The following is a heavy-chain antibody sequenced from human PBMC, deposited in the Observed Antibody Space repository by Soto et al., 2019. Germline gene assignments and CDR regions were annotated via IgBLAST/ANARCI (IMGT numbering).Heavy chain of an antibody. D-gene: IGHD3-3*01. J-gene: IGHJ3*02. CDR3: ARADAIFGVVIMEGGTFDI. Sequence: SVKVSCKASGGTFSSYAISWVRQAPGQGLEWMGGIIPIFGTANYAQKFQGRVTITADKSTSTAYMELSSLRSEDTAVYYCARADAIFGVVIMEGGTFDIWGQGTMVTVS. V-gene: IGHV1-69*06. CDR2: IIPIFGTA. CDR1: GGTFSSYA.